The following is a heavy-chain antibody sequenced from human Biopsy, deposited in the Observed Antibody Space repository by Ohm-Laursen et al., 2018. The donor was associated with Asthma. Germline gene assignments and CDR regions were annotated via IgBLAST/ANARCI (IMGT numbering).Heavy chain of an antibody. CDR2: IISVFGAT. V-gene: IGHV1-69*01. CDR3: ARKAGSCISRTCYSLDF. J-gene: IGHJ4*02. CDR1: GGTFNTYV. D-gene: IGHD2-2*01. Sequence: SSVTVSCKSLGGTFNTYVIGWVRQAPGQGLEWMGGIISVFGATTYPQKFQDRVTITADDSTSTVYMELSSLRSEDTAVYYCARKAGSCISRTCYSLDFWGQGTLVTVSS.